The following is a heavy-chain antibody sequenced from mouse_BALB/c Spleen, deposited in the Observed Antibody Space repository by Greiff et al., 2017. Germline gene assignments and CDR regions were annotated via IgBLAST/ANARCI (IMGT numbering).Heavy chain of an antibody. V-gene: IGHV5-6*01. J-gene: IGHJ3*01. CDR2: ISSGGSYT. CDR1: GFTFSSYG. D-gene: IGHD2-1*01. CDR3: ARHGGNYGGFAY. Sequence: EVQLVESGGDLVKPGGSLKLSCAASGFTFSSYGMSWVRQTPDKRLEWVATISSGGSYTYYPDSVKGRFTISRDNAKNTLYLQMSSLKSEDTAMYYCARHGGNYGGFAYWGQGTLVTVSA.